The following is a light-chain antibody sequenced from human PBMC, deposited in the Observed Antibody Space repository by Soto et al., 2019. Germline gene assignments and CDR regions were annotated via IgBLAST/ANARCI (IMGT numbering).Light chain of an antibody. CDR2: KAS. V-gene: IGKV1-5*03. J-gene: IGKJ2*01. CDR3: QQYDASPLT. CDR1: QTVRHW. Sequence: DIQMTQSPTTLSASVGDRAIITCRASQTVRHWLAWFQQKPGEAPKLLIYKASRLESGVSSRFSDSGYGTDFTLTITNLVPGDSATYFCQQYDASPLTFGQGTKLEIK.